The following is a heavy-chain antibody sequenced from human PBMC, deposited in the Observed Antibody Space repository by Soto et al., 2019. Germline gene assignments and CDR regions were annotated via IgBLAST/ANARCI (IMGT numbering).Heavy chain of an antibody. J-gene: IGHJ6*02. D-gene: IGHD3-3*01. CDR3: ARGGDYDLVE. Sequence: QVQLQESGPGLVKPSQTLSLTCTVSGGSISSDGFYWSWIRQHPGKGPEWIGYIYHSGSTYYYPSLKNRVTISVDTSKNHFSLSLSAMTAADTAVYYCARGGDYDLVEWGQGTTVTVSS. CDR2: IYHSGST. V-gene: IGHV4-31*03. CDR1: GGSISSDGFY.